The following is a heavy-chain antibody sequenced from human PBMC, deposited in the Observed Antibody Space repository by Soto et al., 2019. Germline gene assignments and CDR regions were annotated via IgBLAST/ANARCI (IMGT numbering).Heavy chain of an antibody. CDR1: GFTFDDYA. CDR3: AKGLPVFFYGVDV. D-gene: IGHD4-17*01. Sequence: EVQLVESGGGLVQPGRSLRLSCVASGFTFDDYAMHWIRQAPGKGLEWVSGIQWNGRNIAYADSLGGRFTISRDNAQNTLYSEVNRLRPEDTALYFCAKGLPVFFYGVDVWGQGTTVTVSS. J-gene: IGHJ6*02. CDR2: IQWNGRNI. V-gene: IGHV3-9*01.